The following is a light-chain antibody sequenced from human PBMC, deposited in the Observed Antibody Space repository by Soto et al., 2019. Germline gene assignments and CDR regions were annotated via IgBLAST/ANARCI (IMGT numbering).Light chain of an antibody. V-gene: IGKV3-15*01. Sequence: EIVMTQSPATLSVSPGERATLSCRASQSVSSNLAWYQQRPGQAPRLLIYGASTRATGIPASFSGSGSGTEFTLTISSLQSEDSATYYCQQYNNWPLTFGGGTKLEIK. CDR1: QSVSSN. CDR2: GAS. CDR3: QQYNNWPLT. J-gene: IGKJ4*01.